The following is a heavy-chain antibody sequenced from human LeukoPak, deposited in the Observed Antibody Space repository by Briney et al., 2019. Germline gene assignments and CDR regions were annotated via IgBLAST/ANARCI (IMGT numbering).Heavy chain of an antibody. Sequence: PSEILSLTCTVSGGSVNSGSYYWSWIRQPPGKGLEWIGYVYYSGTTNYNPSLKSRVTISLDTSKNQFSLKLRSVTAADTAVYYCATSRTMGATDWFDPWGQGTLVIVSS. CDR2: VYYSGTT. CDR1: GGSVNSGSYY. CDR3: ATSRTMGATDWFDP. J-gene: IGHJ5*02. D-gene: IGHD1-26*01. V-gene: IGHV4-61*01.